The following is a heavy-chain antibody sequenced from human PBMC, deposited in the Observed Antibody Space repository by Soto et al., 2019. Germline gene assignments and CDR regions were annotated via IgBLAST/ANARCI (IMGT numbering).Heavy chain of an antibody. CDR1: GGSISSSNW. D-gene: IGHD2-8*02. Sequence: PSETLSLTCAVSGGSISSSNWWSWVRQPPGKGLEWIGEIYHIGSTNYNPSLKSRVTISVDKSKNQFSLKLSSVTAADTAVYYCASDLVWPADDAVDIWGQGTLVTVSS. CDR2: IYHIGST. V-gene: IGHV4-4*02. J-gene: IGHJ3*02. CDR3: ASDLVWPADDAVDI.